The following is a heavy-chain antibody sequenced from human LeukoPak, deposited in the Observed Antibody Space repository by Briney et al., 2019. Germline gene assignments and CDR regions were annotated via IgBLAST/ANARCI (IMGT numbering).Heavy chain of an antibody. V-gene: IGHV4-39*01. CDR1: GGSISSSNYY. CDR3: VRLWSVAGRRDFDY. Sequence: KASETLSLTCTVSGGSISSSNYYWGWIRQPPGKGLEWIASIYYSGSTYYNPSLKSRVTISVDTSKNQFSLKLSSVTAADTAVYYCVRLWSVAGRRDFDYWGQGTLVTVSS. CDR2: IYYSGST. J-gene: IGHJ4*02. D-gene: IGHD6-19*01.